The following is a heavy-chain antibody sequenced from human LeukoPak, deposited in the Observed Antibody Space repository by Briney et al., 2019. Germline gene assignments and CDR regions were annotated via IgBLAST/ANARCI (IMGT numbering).Heavy chain of an antibody. D-gene: IGHD2-2*01. CDR3: AKVSYCSSTSRYGMDV. CDR1: GFTFSSYG. V-gene: IGHV3-30*18. Sequence: GGSLRLSCAASGFTFSSYGMHWVRQAPGKGLEWVAVISYDGSNKYYADSVKGRFTISRDNSKNTLYLQTNSLRAEDTAVYYCAKVSYCSSTSRYGMDVWGKGTTVTVSS. CDR2: ISYDGSNK. J-gene: IGHJ6*04.